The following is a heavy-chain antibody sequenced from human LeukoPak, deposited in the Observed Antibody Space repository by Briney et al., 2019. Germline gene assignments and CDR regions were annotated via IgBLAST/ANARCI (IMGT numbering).Heavy chain of an antibody. CDR1: GFTFSNYG. CDR2: ISFDGSQK. Sequence: GSLRLSCAASGFTFSNYGMHWVRQAPGKGLEWVALISFDGSQKYYADSVKGRFTISRDNSKSTVYLQMNSLRAEDTAVYYCANTFDAFDIWGQGTMVTVSS. CDR3: ANTFDAFDI. V-gene: IGHV3-30*02. J-gene: IGHJ3*02.